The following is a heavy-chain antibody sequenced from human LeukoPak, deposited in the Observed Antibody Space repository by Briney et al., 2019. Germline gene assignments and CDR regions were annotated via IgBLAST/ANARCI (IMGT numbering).Heavy chain of an antibody. V-gene: IGHV4-59*08. Sequence: SETLSLTCTVSGGSISSYYWSWIRQPPGKGLEGIGYIYYSGSTNYNPSLKSRVTISVDTSKNQFSLKLSSVTAADTAVYYCARSYDSSGYYGGDAFDIWGQGTMVTVSS. J-gene: IGHJ3*02. CDR1: GGSISSYY. D-gene: IGHD3-22*01. CDR2: IYYSGST. CDR3: ARSYDSSGYYGGDAFDI.